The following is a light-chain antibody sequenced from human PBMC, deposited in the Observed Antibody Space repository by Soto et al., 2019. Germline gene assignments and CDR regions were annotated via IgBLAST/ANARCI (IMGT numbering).Light chain of an antibody. CDR3: QQYGSSPPYT. CDR1: QSVSSSY. V-gene: IGKV3-20*01. J-gene: IGKJ2*01. Sequence: EIVLTQSPGTLSLAPGERATLSCRASQSVSSSYLAWYQQKPGQAPRHLIYGASSRATGIPDRFSGSGSGTDVTLTISRLEPEDFAVYYCQQYGSSPPYTFGQRTKVGIK. CDR2: GAS.